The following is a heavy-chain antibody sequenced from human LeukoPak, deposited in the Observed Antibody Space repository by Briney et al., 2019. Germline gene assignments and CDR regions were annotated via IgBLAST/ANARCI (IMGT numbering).Heavy chain of an antibody. CDR2: IDTDGGST. CDR1: GFTFSYDW. V-gene: IGHV3-74*01. CDR3: ARGRIQLWFDAFDI. J-gene: IGHJ3*02. D-gene: IGHD5-18*01. Sequence: GGSLRLSCAASGFTFSYDWMHWVRQAPGKGLVWVARIDTDGGSTTYADSVKGRFTISRDNAKNSLYLQMNSLRAEDTAVYYCARGRIQLWFDAFDIWGQGTMVTVSS.